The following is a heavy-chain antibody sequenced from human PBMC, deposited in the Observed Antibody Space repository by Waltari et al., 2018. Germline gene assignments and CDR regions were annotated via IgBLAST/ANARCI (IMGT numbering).Heavy chain of an antibody. CDR3: ARRFMTGEGLTLNWLDP. Sequence: VQLVQSGAEVKKPGESLRISCRDSGYGFASYWIPWVRQRPGKGLEWMGHIYPGDSDTRYNPSFQGQVTISADKSVTTVYLQWSSLKTSDSGIYYCARRFMTGEGLTLNWLDPWGQGTLVTVSS. J-gene: IGHJ5*02. V-gene: IGHV5-51*01. CDR1: GYGFASYW. D-gene: IGHD3-16*01. CDR2: IYPGDSDT.